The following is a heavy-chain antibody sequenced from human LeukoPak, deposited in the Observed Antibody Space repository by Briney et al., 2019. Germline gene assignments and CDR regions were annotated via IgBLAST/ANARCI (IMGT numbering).Heavy chain of an antibody. Sequence: SETLSLTCTVSGGSISSNYWSWIRQPAGKGLEWIWRIYSAGDTKYNPSLKSRVTMSVDTSKNQFSLRLNSVTAADTAMYYCAKQEDYYDGSGYFDFWGQGTLVTVSS. CDR2: IYSAGDT. V-gene: IGHV4-4*07. CDR1: GGSISSNY. J-gene: IGHJ4*02. D-gene: IGHD3-22*01. CDR3: AKQEDYYDGSGYFDF.